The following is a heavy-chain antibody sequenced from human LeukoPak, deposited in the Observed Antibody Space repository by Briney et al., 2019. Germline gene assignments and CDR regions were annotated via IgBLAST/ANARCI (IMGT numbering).Heavy chain of an antibody. J-gene: IGHJ4*02. CDR1: GFTFGDYA. Sequence: PGGSLRLSCTASGFTFGDYAMSWFRQAPGRGLEWVGFIRSKAYGGTTEYAASVKGRFTISRDGSKSIAYLQMNSLKTEDTAVYYCTREWYSSGWYGPSYFDYWGRGTLVTVSS. CDR2: IRSKAYGGTT. V-gene: IGHV3-49*01. D-gene: IGHD6-19*01. CDR3: TREWYSSGWYGPSYFDY.